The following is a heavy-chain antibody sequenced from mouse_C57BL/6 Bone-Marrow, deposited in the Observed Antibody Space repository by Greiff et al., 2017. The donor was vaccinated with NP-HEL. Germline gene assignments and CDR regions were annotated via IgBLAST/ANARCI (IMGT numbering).Heavy chain of an antibody. CDR2: IYPRSGNN. CDR1: GYTFTSYG. Sequence: VQLQQSGAELARPGASVKLSCKASGYTFTSYGISWVKQRTGQGLEWIGEIYPRSGNNYYNEKFKGKATLTADKSASTAYMELRSLTSEDSAVYFCARSVGVAYWGQGTLVTVSA. V-gene: IGHV1-81*01. J-gene: IGHJ3*01. D-gene: IGHD1-1*02. CDR3: ARSVGVAY.